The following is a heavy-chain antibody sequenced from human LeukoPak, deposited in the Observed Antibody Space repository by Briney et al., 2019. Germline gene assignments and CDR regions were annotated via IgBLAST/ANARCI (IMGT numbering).Heavy chain of an antibody. D-gene: IGHD3-22*01. Sequence: ASVKVSCKASGYTFTGYYMHWVRQAPGQGLEWMGWINPNSGGTNYAQRFQGRVTMTRDTSISTAYMELSRLRSDDTAVYYCAREGRYDSSGISYDAFDIWGQGTMVTVSS. J-gene: IGHJ3*02. V-gene: IGHV1-2*02. CDR3: AREGRYDSSGISYDAFDI. CDR1: GYTFTGYY. CDR2: INPNSGGT.